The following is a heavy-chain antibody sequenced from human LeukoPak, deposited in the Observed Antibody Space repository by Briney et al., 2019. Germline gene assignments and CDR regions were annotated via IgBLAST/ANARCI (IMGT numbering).Heavy chain of an antibody. CDR3: ARVGRTKVATMAY. J-gene: IGHJ4*02. V-gene: IGHV1-18*01. D-gene: IGHD5-12*01. Sequence: ASVKVSCKASGYTFTNYGISWVRQAPGQGLEWMGWISGSSENTDSAQKFQGRVTMATDTSTSTAYMELRNLRSDDTATYYCARVGRTKVATMAYWGQGTLVTVSS. CDR1: GYTFTNYG. CDR2: ISGSSENT.